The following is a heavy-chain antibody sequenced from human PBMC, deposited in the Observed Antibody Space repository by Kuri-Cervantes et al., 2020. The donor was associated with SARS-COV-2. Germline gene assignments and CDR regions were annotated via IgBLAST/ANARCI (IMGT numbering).Heavy chain of an antibody. Sequence: GSLRLSCTVSGGSIRSGSYYWGWIRQSPGKGLEWIGSIYYSGNTLYNPSLKSRVTISVDTSKNQFSLKLSSVTAADTAVYYCARPRYGDYDGAFDIWGQGTMVTVSS. CDR2: IYYSGNT. V-gene: IGHV4-39*07. CDR1: GGSIRSGSYY. J-gene: IGHJ3*02. D-gene: IGHD4-17*01. CDR3: ARPRYGDYDGAFDI.